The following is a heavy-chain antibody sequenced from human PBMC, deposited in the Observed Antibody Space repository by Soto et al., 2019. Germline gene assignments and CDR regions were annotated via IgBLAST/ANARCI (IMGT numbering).Heavy chain of an antibody. CDR2: IIPILGIA. CDR1: GGTFSSYT. V-gene: IGHV1-69*08. CDR3: AREGYCSGGSCYSNY. D-gene: IGHD2-15*01. J-gene: IGHJ4*02. Sequence: QVQLVQSGAEVKKPGSSVKVSCKASGGTFSSYTISWVRQAPGQGLEWMGRIIPILGIANYAQKFQGRVPITADNSTSTAYMELSSLRSEDTAVYYCAREGYCSGGSCYSNYWVQGTLVTVSS.